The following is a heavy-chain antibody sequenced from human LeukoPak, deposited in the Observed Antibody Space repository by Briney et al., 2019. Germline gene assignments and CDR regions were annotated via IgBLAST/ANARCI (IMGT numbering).Heavy chain of an antibody. D-gene: IGHD1-26*01. CDR2: ISYDGSNK. CDR3: VKDLSGTWSFDY. CDR1: GFTFSSYA. V-gene: IGHV3-30*04. J-gene: IGHJ4*02. Sequence: GGSLRLSCAASGFTFSSYAMHWVRQAPGKGLEWVAVISYDGSNKYYADSVKGRFTISRDNSKNTLYLQMNSLRAEDTAVYYCVKDLSGTWSFDYWGQGTLVTVSS.